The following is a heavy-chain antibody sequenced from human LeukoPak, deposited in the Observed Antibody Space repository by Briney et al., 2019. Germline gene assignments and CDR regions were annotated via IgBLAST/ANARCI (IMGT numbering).Heavy chain of an antibody. V-gene: IGHV3-74*01. CDR1: GFSFSVYW. J-gene: IGHJ3*02. CDR2: IKTDGSIT. CDR3: ARDHHRRLYDSQARDTFDI. D-gene: IGHD3-22*01. Sequence: PGGSLRLSCAASGFSFSVYWMHWVRQAPGKGPVWVSRIKTDGSITDYADSVKGRFTISRGNAKNSLYLQMNSLRAEDTAVYYCARDHHRRLYDSQARDTFDIWGQGTMVTVSS.